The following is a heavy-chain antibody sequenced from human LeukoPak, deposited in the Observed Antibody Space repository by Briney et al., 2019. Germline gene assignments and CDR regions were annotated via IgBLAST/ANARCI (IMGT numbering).Heavy chain of an antibody. Sequence: PGGSLRLPCAASGYTFSSYAMHWVRQAPGKGLEWVAVISYDGSNKYYADSVKGRFTISRDNSKNTLYLQMNSLRAEDTAVYYCTSPKDYSWGQGTMVTVSS. CDR1: GYTFSSYA. J-gene: IGHJ3*01. V-gene: IGHV3-30-3*01. D-gene: IGHD4-11*01. CDR2: ISYDGSNK. CDR3: TSPKDYS.